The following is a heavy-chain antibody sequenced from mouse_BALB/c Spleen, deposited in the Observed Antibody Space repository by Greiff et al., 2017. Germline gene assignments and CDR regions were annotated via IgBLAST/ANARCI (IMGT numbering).Heavy chain of an antibody. CDR3: ARAFYDYPAY. CDR2: IWAGGST. V-gene: IGHV2-9*02. D-gene: IGHD2-4*01. J-gene: IGHJ3*01. CDR1: GFSLTSYG. Sequence: VKVVESGPGLVAPSQSLSITCTVSGFSLTSYGVHWVRQPPGKGLEWLGVIWAGGSTNYNSALMSRLSISKDNSKSQVFLKMNSLQTDDTAMYYCARAFYDYPAYWGQGTLVTVSA.